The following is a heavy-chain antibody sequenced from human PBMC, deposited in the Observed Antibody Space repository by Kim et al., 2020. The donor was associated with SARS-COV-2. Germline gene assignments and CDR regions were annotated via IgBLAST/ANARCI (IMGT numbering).Heavy chain of an antibody. Sequence: GGSLRLSCAASGFSFSTYGMHWVRQAPGKGPEWVAVIWHDGRNKYYADSLKGLFTISRDNSKNILFLQMNSLRAEDTAVYYCAKDTSRIAVDGTFEYWGQGTQVTVSS. V-gene: IGHV3-33*06. CDR1: GFSFSTYG. D-gene: IGHD6-19*01. CDR3: AKDTSRIAVDGTFEY. J-gene: IGHJ4*02. CDR2: IWHDGRNK.